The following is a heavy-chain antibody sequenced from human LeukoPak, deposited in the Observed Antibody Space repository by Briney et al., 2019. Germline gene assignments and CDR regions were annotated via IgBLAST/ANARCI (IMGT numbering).Heavy chain of an antibody. CDR3: ARGADTAMLDDYYYGMDV. CDR2: IIPILGIA. V-gene: IGHV1-69*04. D-gene: IGHD5-18*01. CDR1: GGTFSSYA. Sequence: SVKVSCKASGGTFSSYAISWVRQAPGQGLEWMGKIIPILGIANYAQKFQGRVTITADKSTSTAYMELSSLRSEDTAVYYCARGADTAMLDDYYYGMDVWDQGSTVTVSS. J-gene: IGHJ6*02.